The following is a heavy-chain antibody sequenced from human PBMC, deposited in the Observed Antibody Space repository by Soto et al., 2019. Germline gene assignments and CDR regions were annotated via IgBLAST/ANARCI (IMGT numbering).Heavy chain of an antibody. CDR3: AKDHYGGKTMVLINY. D-gene: IGHD3-10*01. J-gene: IGHJ4*02. V-gene: IGHV3-30*18. CDR1: GFSFSDYG. CDR2: ISNDGSKK. Sequence: GGSLRLSCAASGFSFSDYGMHWVRQAPGKGPEWLAFISNDGSKKYYADSVKGRSTISRDNSKNTLFLEMNSLRVEDTAVFYCAKDHYGGKTMVLINYWGQGTLVTVSS.